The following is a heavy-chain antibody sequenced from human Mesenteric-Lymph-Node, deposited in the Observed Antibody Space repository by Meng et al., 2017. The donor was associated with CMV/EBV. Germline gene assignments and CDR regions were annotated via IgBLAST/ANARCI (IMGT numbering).Heavy chain of an antibody. CDR2: ISYDGSNK. Sequence: GGSLRLSCAASGFTFSSYAMHWVRQAPGKGLEWVAVISYDGSNKYYADSVKGRFTISRDNSKNTLYLQMNSLRAEDTALYYCAKAGRITVADTTYYYGIDVWGQGTTVTVSS. D-gene: IGHD6-19*01. J-gene: IGHJ6*02. V-gene: IGHV3-30*04. CDR1: GFTFSSYA. CDR3: AKAGRITVADTTYYYGIDV.